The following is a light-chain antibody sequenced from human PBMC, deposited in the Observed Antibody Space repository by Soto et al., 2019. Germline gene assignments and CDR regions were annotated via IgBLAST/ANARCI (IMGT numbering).Light chain of an antibody. J-gene: IGKJ2*01. CDR3: QQYNNWPIYT. CDR2: GAS. CDR1: QSVSSN. V-gene: IGKV3-15*01. Sequence: EIVMTQSPATLSVSPGERATLSCRASQSVSSNVAWFQQKPGQAPRLLIYGASTRATGIPARFNGSGSGTEFTLTISSLQSEDFAVYYCQQYNNWPIYTFGQGTKLEIK.